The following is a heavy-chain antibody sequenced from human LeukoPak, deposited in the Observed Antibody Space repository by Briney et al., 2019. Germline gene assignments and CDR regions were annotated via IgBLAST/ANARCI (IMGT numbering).Heavy chain of an antibody. CDR2: LYSDGST. D-gene: IGHD3-16*01. CDR1: GFTVSSNY. Sequence: GGSLRLSCAASGFTVSSNYMSWVRQVPGKGLEWVSVLYSDGSTYYADSVKGRFTISRDNSKNTLYLQMNSLRAEDTAVYYCARGRAITFGGVMLGAFDIWGQGTTVTVSS. V-gene: IGHV3-66*01. J-gene: IGHJ3*02. CDR3: ARGRAITFGGVMLGAFDI.